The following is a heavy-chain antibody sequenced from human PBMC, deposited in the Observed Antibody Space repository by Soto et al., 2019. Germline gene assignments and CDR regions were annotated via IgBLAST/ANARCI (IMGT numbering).Heavy chain of an antibody. CDR3: ARSMNGIAGYFDY. J-gene: IGHJ4*02. CDR1: GFTFSSYG. CDR2: IWYDGSNK. D-gene: IGHD6-13*01. Sequence: QVQLVESGGGVVQPGRSLRLSCAASGFTFSSYGMHWVRQAPGKGLEWVAVIWYDGSNKYYADSVKGRFTISRDNSKNTLYLQMNSLRAEDTAVYYCARSMNGIAGYFDYWGQGTLVIVSS. V-gene: IGHV3-33*01.